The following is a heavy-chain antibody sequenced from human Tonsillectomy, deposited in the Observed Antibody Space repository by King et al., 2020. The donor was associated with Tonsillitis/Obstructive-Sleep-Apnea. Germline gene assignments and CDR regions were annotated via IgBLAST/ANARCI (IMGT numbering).Heavy chain of an antibody. V-gene: IGHV3-23*04. Sequence: EVQLVESGGGLVQPGGSLRLSCVASGFTFSSYAMSWVRQAPGKGLEWVSTISGGGGSTYYADSVKGRFTISRDNSKNTLYLQMNSLRAEDTAVYYCAKVSPQAVADLGRNYYMDVWGKGTTVTVSS. D-gene: IGHD6-19*01. CDR1: GFTFSSYA. CDR2: ISGGGGST. CDR3: AKVSPQAVADLGRNYYMDV. J-gene: IGHJ6*03.